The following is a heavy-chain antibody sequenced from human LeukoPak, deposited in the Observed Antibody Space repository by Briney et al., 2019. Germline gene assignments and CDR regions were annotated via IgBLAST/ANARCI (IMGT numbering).Heavy chain of an antibody. V-gene: IGHV4-30-2*01. J-gene: IGHJ4*02. CDR1: GGPISSGGYS. CDR3: ARKEYSLDY. CDR2: IYHSGST. Sequence: SQTLSLTCAVSGGPISSGGYSWNWIRQPPGKGLEWIGYIYHSGSTYYNPSLKSRVTISIDRSKNQFSLNLSSVTAADTAMYYCARKEYSLDYWGQGTLVTVSS. D-gene: IGHD5-18*01.